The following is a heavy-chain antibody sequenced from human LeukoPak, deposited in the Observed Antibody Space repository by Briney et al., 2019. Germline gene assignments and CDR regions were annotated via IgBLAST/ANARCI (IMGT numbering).Heavy chain of an antibody. Sequence: VASVKVSCKASGFTFTSSAVQWVRQARGQRLEWIGWIVVGSGNTNYAQKFQERVTITRDMSTSTAYMELSSLRSEDTAVYYCAASVVTMGRGALDYWGQGTLVTVSS. CDR3: AASVVTMGRGALDY. D-gene: IGHD3-10*01. CDR2: IVVGSGNT. V-gene: IGHV1-58*01. J-gene: IGHJ4*02. CDR1: GFTFTSSA.